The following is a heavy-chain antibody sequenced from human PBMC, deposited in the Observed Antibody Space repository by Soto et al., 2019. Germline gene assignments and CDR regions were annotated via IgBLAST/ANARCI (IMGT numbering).Heavy chain of an antibody. J-gene: IGHJ4*01. V-gene: IGHV1-18*01. Sequence: PSVKVSCKASGYTFTDYGVTWVRQAPGQGLEWMGWISAYSGNTDYAQNVQGRVTMTTDTSTTTAYVELRTLRSDDTAIYYCARGYFYGSGTYPIDYWGQGTLVTAPQ. CDR3: ARGYFYGSGTYPIDY. CDR2: ISAYSGNT. D-gene: IGHD3-10*01. CDR1: GYTFTDYG.